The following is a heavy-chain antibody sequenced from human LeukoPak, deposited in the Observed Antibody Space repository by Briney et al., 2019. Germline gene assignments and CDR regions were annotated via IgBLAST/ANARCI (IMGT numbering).Heavy chain of an antibody. CDR1: GGSISSGSYY. V-gene: IGHV4-61*02. D-gene: IGHD3-16*02. CDR2: IYTSGST. CDR3: ARAGAKWAFGGVIVSDAFDI. J-gene: IGHJ3*02. Sequence: SETLSPTCTVSGGSISSGSYYWSWIRQPAGKGLEWIGRIYTSGSTNYNPSLKSRVTISVDTSKNQFSLKLSSVTAADTAVYYCARAGAKWAFGGVIVSDAFDIWGQGTMVTVSS.